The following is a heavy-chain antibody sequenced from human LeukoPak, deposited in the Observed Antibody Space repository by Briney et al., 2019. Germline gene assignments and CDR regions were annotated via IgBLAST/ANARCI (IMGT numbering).Heavy chain of an antibody. J-gene: IGHJ4*02. CDR3: ARSNYYGSGSYYN. CDR1: GYTFTGYY. V-gene: IGHV1-2*02. D-gene: IGHD3-10*01. CDR2: INPNSGGT. Sequence: GASVKVSCKASGYTFTGYYMHWVRQAPGQGLEWMGWINPNSGGTNYAQKFQGRVTMIRDTSISTAYMELSRLRSDDTAVYYCARSNYYGSGSYYNLGQGTLVTVSS.